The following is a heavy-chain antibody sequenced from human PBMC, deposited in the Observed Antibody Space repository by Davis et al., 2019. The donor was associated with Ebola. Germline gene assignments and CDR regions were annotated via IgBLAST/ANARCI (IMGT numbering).Heavy chain of an antibody. CDR3: ARVNGDYYYYGMDV. CDR2: IYYSGST. CDR1: GGSISSSSYY. D-gene: IGHD4-17*01. V-gene: IGHV4-39*07. Sequence: SETLSLTCTVSGGSISSSSYYWGWIRQPPGKGLEWIGSIYYSGSTYYNPSLKSRVTISVDTSKNQFSLRLRSVTAADTAVYYCARVNGDYYYYGMDVWGQGTTVTVSS. J-gene: IGHJ6*02.